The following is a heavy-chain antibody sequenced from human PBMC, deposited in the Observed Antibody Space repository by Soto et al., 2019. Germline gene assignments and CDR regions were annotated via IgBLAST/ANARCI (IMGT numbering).Heavy chain of an antibody. D-gene: IGHD3-10*01. V-gene: IGHV1-69*01. CDR1: GGTFSSYA. CDR2: IIPIFGTT. J-gene: IGHJ5*02. Sequence: QIQLVQSGAEVKKPGSSVKISCKASGGTFSSYAISWVRQAPGQGLEWMGGIIPIFGTTNYAQKFQGRVTVTADDSTTTAYMVLNILRSEDTAMYYCARSYGSGTYGSLDPWGQGTLVTVSS. CDR3: ARSYGSGTYGSLDP.